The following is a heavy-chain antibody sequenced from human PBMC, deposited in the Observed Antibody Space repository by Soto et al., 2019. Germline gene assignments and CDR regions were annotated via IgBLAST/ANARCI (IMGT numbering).Heavy chain of an antibody. CDR3: ASALQYSSSWYNWFGP. Sequence: PSQTLSLTCAISGDSVSSNSAAWNWIRQSPSRGLEWLGRTYYRSKWYNDYAVSVKSRITINPDTSKNQFSLQLNSVTPEDTAVYYCASALQYSSSWYNWFGPWGQGTLVTVSS. J-gene: IGHJ5*02. D-gene: IGHD6-13*01. CDR2: TYYRSKWYN. CDR1: GDSVSSNSAA. V-gene: IGHV6-1*01.